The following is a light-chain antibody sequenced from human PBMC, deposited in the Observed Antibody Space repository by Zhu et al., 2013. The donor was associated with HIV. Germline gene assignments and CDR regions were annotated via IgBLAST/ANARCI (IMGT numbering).Light chain of an antibody. V-gene: IGKV1-5*03. J-gene: IGKJ1*01. Sequence: DIQMTQSPSSVSASVGDRVSISCRASQDIGPWLAWYQQKPGKVPQLLIYGASTLEVGVPSRFSGSGFGTEFTLTISGLQPDDFATYYCQQYSDYSWMFGQGTKVEIK. CDR3: QQYSDYSWM. CDR1: QDIGPW. CDR2: GAS.